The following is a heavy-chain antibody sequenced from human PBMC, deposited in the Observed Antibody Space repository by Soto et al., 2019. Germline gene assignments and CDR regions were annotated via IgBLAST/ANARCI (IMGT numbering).Heavy chain of an antibody. CDR3: ASGKDYAEGGY. D-gene: IGHD4-17*01. J-gene: IGHJ4*02. V-gene: IGHV3-48*02. Sequence: EVQLVESGGGLVQPGGSLRLSCAASGFTFSSYSMNWVCQAPGKGVEWVSYISSSSSTIYYADSVKGRFTSSRDNDKNSLYLQMNRLRDEDTAVYYCASGKDYAEGGYWGQGTLVTVSS. CDR1: GFTFSSYS. CDR2: ISSSSSTI.